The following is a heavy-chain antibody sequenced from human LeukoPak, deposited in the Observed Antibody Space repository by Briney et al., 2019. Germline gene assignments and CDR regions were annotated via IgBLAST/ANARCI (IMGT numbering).Heavy chain of an antibody. Sequence: SETLSLTCTVSGGPISSYYWSWIRQPPGKGLEWIGYIYTSGSTNYNPSLKSRVTMSVDTSKNQFSLKLSSVTAADTAVYYCARDEGGSLDWGQGTLVTVSS. CDR3: ARDEGGSLD. CDR1: GGPISSYY. D-gene: IGHD1-26*01. J-gene: IGHJ4*02. CDR2: IYTSGST. V-gene: IGHV4-4*08.